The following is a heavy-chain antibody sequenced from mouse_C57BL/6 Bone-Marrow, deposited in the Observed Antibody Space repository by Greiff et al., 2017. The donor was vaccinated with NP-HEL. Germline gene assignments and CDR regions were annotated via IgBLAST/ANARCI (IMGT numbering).Heavy chain of an antibody. J-gene: IGHJ4*01. CDR2: IDPSDSYT. V-gene: IGHV1-69*01. CDR3: ARDYGSSPYAMDY. D-gene: IGHD1-1*01. Sequence: QVQLKQPGAELVMPGASVKLSCKASGYTFTSYWMHWVKQRPGQGLEWIGAIDPSDSYTNYNQKFKGKSTLTVDKSSSTAYMQLSSLTSEDSAVYYCARDYGSSPYAMDYWGQGTTVTVSS. CDR1: GYTFTSYW.